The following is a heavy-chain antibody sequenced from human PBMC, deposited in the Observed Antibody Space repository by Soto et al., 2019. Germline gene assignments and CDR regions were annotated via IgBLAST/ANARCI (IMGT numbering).Heavy chain of an antibody. D-gene: IGHD6-19*01. V-gene: IGHV4-59*01. CDR3: AREIGGEAVAGFDY. CDR1: GGSISSYY. CDR2: IYYSGIT. J-gene: IGHJ4*02. Sequence: SETLSLTSTASGGSISSYYWSWIRQPPGKGLEWIGYIYYSGITNYNPSLNSRLTISINTSKNQFALKLRSVTAADTAVYYCAREIGGEAVAGFDYWGQGTLVTVSS.